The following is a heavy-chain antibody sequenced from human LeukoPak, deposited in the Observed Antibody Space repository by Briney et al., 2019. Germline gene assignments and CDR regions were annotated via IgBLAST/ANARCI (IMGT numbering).Heavy chain of an antibody. CDR3: ARGDFDDYGDYVDAFEF. V-gene: IGHV3-7*01. Sequence: TGGSLRLSCAASGSTFSSYWMSWVRQAPGKGLEWVASIKPDGSEKYCVGSVKGRFTISRDNAKNSLYLQMNSLRAEDTAVYYCARGDFDDYGDYVDAFEFWGQGTMVTVSA. D-gene: IGHD4-17*01. J-gene: IGHJ3*01. CDR2: IKPDGSEK. CDR1: GSTFSSYW.